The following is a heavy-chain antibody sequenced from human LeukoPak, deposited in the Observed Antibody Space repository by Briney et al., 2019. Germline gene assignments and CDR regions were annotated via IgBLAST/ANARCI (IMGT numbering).Heavy chain of an antibody. J-gene: IGHJ4*02. V-gene: IGHV5-51*01. CDR3: ARRVRAKVYSSGWYYFDY. CDR2: IYPGDSDT. CDR1: GYSFTSYW. Sequence: GESLKISCKGSGYSFTSYWIGWVRQMPGKGLEWMGIIYPGDSDTRYSPSFQGQVTISADKSISTAYLQWSSLKASDTAMYYRARRVRAKVYSSGWYYFDYWGQGTLVTVSS. D-gene: IGHD6-19*01.